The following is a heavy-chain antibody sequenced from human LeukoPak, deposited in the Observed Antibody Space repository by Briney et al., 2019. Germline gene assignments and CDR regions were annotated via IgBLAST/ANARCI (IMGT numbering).Heavy chain of an antibody. CDR3: AREGGYYDSSGYDY. CDR2: ISAYNGNT. V-gene: IGHV1-18*01. D-gene: IGHD3-22*01. CDR1: GYTFTSYG. Sequence: ASVKVSCKASGYTFTSYGISWVRQAPGQGLEWMGWISAYNGNTNYAQKLRGRVTMTTDTSTSTAYMELRSLRSDDAAVYYCAREGGYYDSSGYDYWGQGTLVTVSS. J-gene: IGHJ4*02.